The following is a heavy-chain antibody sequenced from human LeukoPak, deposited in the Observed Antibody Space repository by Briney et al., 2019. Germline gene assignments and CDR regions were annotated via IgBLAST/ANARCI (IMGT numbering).Heavy chain of an antibody. V-gene: IGHV4-59*08. CDR3: ASTTILTGYDKTHDAFDI. D-gene: IGHD3-9*01. CDR2: IYYSGST. Sequence: SETLSLTCTVSGGSISSYYWSWIRQPPGKGLEWIGYIYYSGSTNYNPSLKSRVTISVDTSKNQFSLKLSSVTAADTAVYYCASTTILTGYDKTHDAFDIWGQGTMVTVSS. J-gene: IGHJ3*02. CDR1: GGSISSYY.